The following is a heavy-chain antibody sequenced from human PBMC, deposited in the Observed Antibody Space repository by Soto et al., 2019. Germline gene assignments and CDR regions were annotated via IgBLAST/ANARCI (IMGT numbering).Heavy chain of an antibody. D-gene: IGHD2-2*01. CDR1: GYTFTSYD. V-gene: IGHV1-8*01. Sequence: ASVKVSCKASGYTFTSYDINWVRQATGQGLEWMGWMNPNSGNTGYAQKFQGRVTMTRNTSISTAYMELSSLRSEDTAVYYCARGYPLTYCSSTSCYLAYYYYMDVWGKGTTVTVSS. CDR3: ARGYPLTYCSSTSCYLAYYYYMDV. J-gene: IGHJ6*03. CDR2: MNPNSGNT.